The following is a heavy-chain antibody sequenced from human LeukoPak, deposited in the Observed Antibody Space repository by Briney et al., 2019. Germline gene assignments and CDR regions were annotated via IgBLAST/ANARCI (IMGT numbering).Heavy chain of an antibody. CDR2: ISWNSGSI. CDR3: ARERYGSPFLFDY. V-gene: IGHV3-9*01. J-gene: IGHJ4*02. Sequence: PGGSLRLSCAASGFTFDDYSMHWVRQAPGKGLEWVSGISWNSGSIGYADSVKGRFTISRDNARNSLYLQMNSLRAEDTAVYYCARERYGSPFLFDYWGQGTLVTVSS. CDR1: GFTFDDYS. D-gene: IGHD6-13*01.